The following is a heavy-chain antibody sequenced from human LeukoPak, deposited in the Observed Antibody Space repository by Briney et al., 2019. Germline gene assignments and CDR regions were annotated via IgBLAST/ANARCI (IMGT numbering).Heavy chain of an antibody. CDR3: ARSPNYDFWSGHLVGGCAFDF. Sequence: SETLSLTCAVYGGSFSGYYWSWIRQPPGKGLEWIGEINHSGSTNYSPSLKSRVTISVDTSKNQFSLKLNSVTAADTAVYYCARSPNYDFWSGHLVGGCAFDFWGQGTTVTVSS. CDR2: INHSGST. J-gene: IGHJ3*01. D-gene: IGHD3-3*01. V-gene: IGHV4-34*01. CDR1: GGSFSGYY.